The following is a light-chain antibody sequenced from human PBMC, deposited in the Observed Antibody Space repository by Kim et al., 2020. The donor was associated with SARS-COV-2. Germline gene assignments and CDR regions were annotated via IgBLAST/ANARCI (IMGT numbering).Light chain of an antibody. Sequence: KFASWYQQKAGQSPVLVIYRNDKRPSGIPERFSGSSSGNTVSLTISGTQALDEADYYCQAWDNSIGVFGGGTKVTVL. V-gene: IGLV3-1*01. CDR1: KF. J-gene: IGLJ2*01. CDR3: QAWDNSIGV. CDR2: RND.